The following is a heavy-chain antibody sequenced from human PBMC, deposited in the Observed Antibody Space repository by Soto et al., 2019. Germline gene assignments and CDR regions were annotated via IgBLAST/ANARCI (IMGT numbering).Heavy chain of an antibody. V-gene: IGHV3-30*18. Sequence: GASRRLSCAASAFTLYDFTIHCFRQAPWKRPNCIAVISYYGSNKYYAYSVKGRFTISRDNSKNTVFLKMNSLKAEDTDLYYCVKDHIIYDSRPGGSSHIWRQGTMLTV. CDR2: ISYYGSNK. CDR1: AFTLYDFT. J-gene: IGHJ3*02. CDR3: VKDHIIYDSRPGGSSHI. D-gene: IGHD3-22*01.